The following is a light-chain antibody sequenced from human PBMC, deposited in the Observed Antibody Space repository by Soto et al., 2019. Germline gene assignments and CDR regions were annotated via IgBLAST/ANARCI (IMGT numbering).Light chain of an antibody. V-gene: IGLV2-8*01. CDR3: SSYAGSNNFVV. CDR1: SSDGGGYNY. CDR2: EVN. J-gene: IGLJ2*01. Sequence: SVLTQPPSASGSPGQSVTISCTGTSSDGGGYNYVSWYQQYPGKAPKLMIYEVNKRPSGVPDRFSGSKSGNTASLTVSGLQAEDEADYYCSSYAGSNNFVVFGGGTKVTVL.